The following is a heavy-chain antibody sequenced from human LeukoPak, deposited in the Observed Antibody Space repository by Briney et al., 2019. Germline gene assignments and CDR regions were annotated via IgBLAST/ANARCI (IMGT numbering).Heavy chain of an antibody. CDR1: GDFITAYY. J-gene: IGHJ4*02. V-gene: IGHV4-59*01. D-gene: IGHD7-27*01. CDR3: ASNTGTVFDY. Sequence: SETLSLTCTVSGDFITAYYWSWIRQPPGKGLEWIGYVYYSGSTEYNPSLRSRVTISLEMSRHQFSLNLTSVTAADTAVYYCASNTGTVFDYWGQGALVTVSS. CDR2: VYYSGST.